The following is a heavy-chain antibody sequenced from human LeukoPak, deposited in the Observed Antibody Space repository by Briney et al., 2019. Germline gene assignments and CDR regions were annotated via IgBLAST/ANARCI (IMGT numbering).Heavy chain of an antibody. D-gene: IGHD6-19*01. Sequence: LRLSCAASGFTFSSYAMHWVRQPPGKGLEWIANIFHSGSTFYNPSLKSRLTISVDASKNQFSLKLSSVTAADTAVYYCARGEQWPYYFDSWGQGTLVTVSS. CDR2: IFHSGST. V-gene: IGHV4-38-2*01. CDR3: ARGEQWPYYFDS. J-gene: IGHJ4*02. CDR1: GFTFSSYA.